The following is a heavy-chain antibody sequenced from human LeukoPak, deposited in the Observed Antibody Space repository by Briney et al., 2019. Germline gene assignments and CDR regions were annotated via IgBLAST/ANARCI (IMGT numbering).Heavy chain of an antibody. CDR3: ARASKVTRTVTDSGSYCYYYMDV. CDR1: GYTFTGYY. Sequence: ASVKVSCKASGYTFTGYYMHWVRQAPGQGLEWMGWINPNSGGTNYAQKFQGRVTMTRDTSISTAYMELSRLRSDDTAVYYCARASKVTRTVTDSGSYCYYYMDVWGKGTTVTVSS. V-gene: IGHV1-2*02. D-gene: IGHD4-17*01. CDR2: INPNSGGT. J-gene: IGHJ6*03.